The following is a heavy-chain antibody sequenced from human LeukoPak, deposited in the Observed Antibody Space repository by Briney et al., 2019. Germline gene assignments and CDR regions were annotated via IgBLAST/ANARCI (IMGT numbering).Heavy chain of an antibody. D-gene: IGHD3-16*02. Sequence: GGSLRLSCAASGFTFSSYGMHWVRQAPGKGLEWVAVTAYHGGAEYYADSVKGRFTISRDNSKNTVDLQLNSLRAEDSAVYYCAKQSFRMVNYFDYWGQGTLVTVSS. CDR1: GFTFSSYG. V-gene: IGHV3-30*18. J-gene: IGHJ4*02. CDR3: AKQSFRMVNYFDY. CDR2: TAYHGGAE.